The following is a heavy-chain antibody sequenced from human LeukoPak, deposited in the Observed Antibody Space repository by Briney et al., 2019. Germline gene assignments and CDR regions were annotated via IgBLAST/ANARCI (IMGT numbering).Heavy chain of an antibody. D-gene: IGHD2-8*01. J-gene: IGHJ4*02. V-gene: IGHV3-23*01. Sequence: GGSLRLSCAGSGFTFSSYAMSWVRQAPGKGLEWVSAISDTGATTYDADSVKGRFTISRDSSRGTLYLQMNSLRAEDTALYYCAKDTSIGRYCTNGVCSPFDYWGQGTLVTVSS. CDR3: AKDTSIGRYCTNGVCSPFDY. CDR2: ISDTGATT. CDR1: GFTFSSYA.